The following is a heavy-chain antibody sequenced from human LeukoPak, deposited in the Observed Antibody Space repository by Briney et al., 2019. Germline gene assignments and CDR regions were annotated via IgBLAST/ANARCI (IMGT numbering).Heavy chain of an antibody. V-gene: IGHV6-1*01. Sequence: KPSETLSLTCTVSGGSISSYYWNWIRQSPSRGLEWLGRTYYRSKWYSEYELSVQSRIIIKPDTSKNQFSLQLNSVTPEDTAVYYCARGYYYGSGSYSFDYWGQGTLVTVSS. J-gene: IGHJ4*02. D-gene: IGHD3-10*01. CDR2: TYYRSKWYS. CDR1: GGSISSYY. CDR3: ARGYYYGSGSYSFDY.